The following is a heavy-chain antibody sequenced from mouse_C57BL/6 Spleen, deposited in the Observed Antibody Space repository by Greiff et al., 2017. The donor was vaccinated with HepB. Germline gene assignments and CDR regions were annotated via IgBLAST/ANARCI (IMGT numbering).Heavy chain of an antibody. V-gene: IGHV1S81*02. CDR2: TNPTNGRT. CDR3: ARIKTIVATYFAY. CDR1: GYTFTSYW. Sequence: QVQLQQPGAELVKAGASVKMSCKASGYTFTSYWMHWVKQRLGQGLEWFAETNPTNGRTYYNEKFKSKAKLTVDKSSSTAYMLLSGPTFEDSAVYYCARIKTIVATYFAYWGQGAALTVSS. J-gene: IGHJ2*01. D-gene: IGHD1-1*01.